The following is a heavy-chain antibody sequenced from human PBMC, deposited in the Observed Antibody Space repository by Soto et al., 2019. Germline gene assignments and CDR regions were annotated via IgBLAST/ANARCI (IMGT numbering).Heavy chain of an antibody. CDR2: INGDGSST. CDR1: GFTFNSYW. V-gene: IGHV3-74*01. Sequence: GGSLRLSCAAYGFTFNSYWMHWVRQAPGKGVVWVGRINGDGSSTSYADTVKGRFTISRDNAKNTLYLQMNSLRAEDTAVYYCARDELTGTTGFDYWGQGTLVTVSS. D-gene: IGHD1-7*01. CDR3: ARDELTGTTGFDY. J-gene: IGHJ4*02.